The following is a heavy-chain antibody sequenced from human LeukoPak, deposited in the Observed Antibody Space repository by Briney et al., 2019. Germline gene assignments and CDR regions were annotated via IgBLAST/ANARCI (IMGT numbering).Heavy chain of an antibody. CDR2: IDTSDGNT. CDR1: GYTFTTYH. Sequence: ASVKVSCKASGYTFTTYHMHWVRLAPGQGLEWVGMIDTSDGNTNYTQKFLDRVTMTRDTSTSTVYMEPSGLRSYDTAVYYCATERSGGTWFDPWGQGTLVTVSS. D-gene: IGHD2-15*01. V-gene: IGHV1-46*01. J-gene: IGHJ5*02. CDR3: ATERSGGTWFDP.